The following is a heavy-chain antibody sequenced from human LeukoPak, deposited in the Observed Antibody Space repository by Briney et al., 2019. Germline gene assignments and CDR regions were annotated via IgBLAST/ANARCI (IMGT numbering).Heavy chain of an antibody. V-gene: IGHV4-59*08. J-gene: IGHJ4*02. Sequence: PSETLSLTCTVSGGSISSYYWSWIRQPPGKGLEWIGYIYYSGSTNYNPPLKSRVTISVDTSKNQFSLKLSSVTAADTAVYYCARGGEMATTQALDYWGQGTLVTVSS. D-gene: IGHD5-24*01. CDR3: ARGGEMATTQALDY. CDR2: IYYSGST. CDR1: GGSISSYY.